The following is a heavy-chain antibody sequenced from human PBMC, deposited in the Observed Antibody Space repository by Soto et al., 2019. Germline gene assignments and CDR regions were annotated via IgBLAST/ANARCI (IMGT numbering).Heavy chain of an antibody. Sequence: EVQLVESGGGLVKPGGSLRLSCAASGFTFSNAWMSWVRQAPGKGLEWVGRIKSKTDGGTTDYAAPVKGRFTISRDDSKNTLYLQMNSLKTEDTAVYYCTTDGDRSGDYRYYYYGMDAWGQGTTVTDSS. D-gene: IGHD3-22*01. CDR1: GFTFSNAW. CDR2: IKSKTDGGTT. V-gene: IGHV3-15*01. J-gene: IGHJ6*02. CDR3: TTDGDRSGDYRYYYYGMDA.